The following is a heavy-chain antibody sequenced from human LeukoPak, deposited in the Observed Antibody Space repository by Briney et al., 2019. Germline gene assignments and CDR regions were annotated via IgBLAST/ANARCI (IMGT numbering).Heavy chain of an antibody. V-gene: IGHV4-59*01. J-gene: IGHJ3*02. D-gene: IGHD1-26*01. Sequence: PSETLSLTCTVSGGSINNYYWSWIRQPPGKGLEWIGHISYGGNTNYNSSLRSRVTISVDTSNNQFSLRLSSVTAADTAVYYCARDSYTGNYFEDTFDIWGQGTMVTVSS. CDR1: GGSINNYY. CDR2: ISYGGNT. CDR3: ARDSYTGNYFEDTFDI.